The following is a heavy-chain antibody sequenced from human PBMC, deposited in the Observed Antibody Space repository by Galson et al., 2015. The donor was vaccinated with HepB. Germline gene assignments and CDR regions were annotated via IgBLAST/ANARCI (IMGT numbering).Heavy chain of an antibody. J-gene: IGHJ6*02. V-gene: IGHV3-74*01. CDR1: GFTFSSYW. CDR3: AREKDDFWSGSPGGMDV. Sequence: SLRLSCAASGFTFSSYWMHWVRQAPGKGLVWVSRINSDGSSTSYADSVKGRFTISRDNAKNTLYLQMNSLRAEDTAVYYCAREKDDFWSGSPGGMDVWGQGTTVTVSS. D-gene: IGHD3-3*01. CDR2: INSDGSST.